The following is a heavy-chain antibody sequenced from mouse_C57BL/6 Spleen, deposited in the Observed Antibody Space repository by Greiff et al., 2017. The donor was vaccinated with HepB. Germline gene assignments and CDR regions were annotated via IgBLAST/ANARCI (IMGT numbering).Heavy chain of an antibody. D-gene: IGHD2-1*01. Sequence: EVQLQQSGAELVRPGASVKLSCTASGFNIKDDYMHWVKQRPEQGLEWIGWIDPENGDTEYASKFQGKATRTADTSSNTAYLQLCSLTSEDTAVYYCATPVYGNSYAMDYWGQGTSVTVSS. CDR1: GFNIKDDY. CDR3: ATPVYGNSYAMDY. CDR2: IDPENGDT. V-gene: IGHV14-4*01. J-gene: IGHJ4*01.